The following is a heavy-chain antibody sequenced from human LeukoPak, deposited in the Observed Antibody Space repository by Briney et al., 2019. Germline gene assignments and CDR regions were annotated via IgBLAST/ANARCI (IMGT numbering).Heavy chain of an antibody. D-gene: IGHD2-2*01. J-gene: IGHJ5*02. CDR3: ARRTVVGWFDP. V-gene: IGHV4-59*08. Sequence: SETLSLTCTVSGGSISSYYWSWIRQPPGKGLEWIGYIYYSGSTNYNPSLKSRVTISVDTSKNQFSLKLSSVTAADTAVYYCARRTVVGWFDPWGQGILVTVSS. CDR2: IYYSGST. CDR1: GGSISSYY.